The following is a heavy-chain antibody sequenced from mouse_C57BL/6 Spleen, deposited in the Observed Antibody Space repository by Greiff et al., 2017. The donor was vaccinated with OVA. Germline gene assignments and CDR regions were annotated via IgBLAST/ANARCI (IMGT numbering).Heavy chain of an antibody. CDR3: ARRDYSNVNFDC. CDR2: IDPSDSYT. CDR1: GYTFTSYW. V-gene: IGHV1-50*01. Sequence: QVQLQQPGAELVKPGASVKLSCKASGYTFTSYWMQWVKQRPGQGLEWIGEIDPSDSYTNYNQKFKGKATLTVDTSSSTAYMQLSSLTSEDSAVYYCARRDYSNVNFDCWGQGTTLTVSS. D-gene: IGHD2-5*01. J-gene: IGHJ2*01.